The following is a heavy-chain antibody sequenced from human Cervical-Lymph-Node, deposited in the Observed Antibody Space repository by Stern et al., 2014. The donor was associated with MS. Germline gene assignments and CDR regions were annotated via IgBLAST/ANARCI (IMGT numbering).Heavy chain of an antibody. Sequence: EMQLVESGGGLVQPGGSLRLSCAASGFTFSSYWMSWVRQAPGKGLEWVANIKQDGSEKYYVDSVKGRFTISRDNAKNSLYLQMNSLRAEDTAVYYCARGGFYYDNSGYSNWGQGTLVTVSS. CDR1: GFTFSSYW. CDR3: ARGGFYYDNSGYSN. CDR2: IKQDGSEK. D-gene: IGHD3-22*01. J-gene: IGHJ4*02. V-gene: IGHV3-7*01.